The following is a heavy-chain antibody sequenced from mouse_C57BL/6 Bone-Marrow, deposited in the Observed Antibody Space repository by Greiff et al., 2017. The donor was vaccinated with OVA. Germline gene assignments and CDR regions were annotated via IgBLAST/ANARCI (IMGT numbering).Heavy chain of an antibody. CDR2: INPSTGGT. Sequence: LVESGPELVKPGASVKISCKASGYSFTGYYMNWVKQSPEKSLEWIGEINPSTGGTTYNQKFKAKATLTVDKSSSTAYMQLKSLTSEDSAVYYCARRGTYGSSPYFDYWGQGTTLTVSS. CDR3: ARRGTYGSSPYFDY. D-gene: IGHD1-1*01. CDR1: GYSFTGYY. V-gene: IGHV1-42*01. J-gene: IGHJ2*01.